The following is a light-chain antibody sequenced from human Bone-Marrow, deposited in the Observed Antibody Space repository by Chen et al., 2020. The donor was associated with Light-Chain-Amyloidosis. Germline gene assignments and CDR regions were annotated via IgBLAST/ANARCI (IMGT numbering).Light chain of an antibody. CDR1: RANIGADYD. CDR2: GDS. V-gene: IGLV1-40*01. CDR3: QSYDRSLRSWV. J-gene: IGLJ3*02. Sequence: QSVLPPPPPLSGAPGQRVTIPCTGRRANIGADYDVHWYQQLPGTAPKVLSSGDSNRPSGVPARFAGRKSGTSASRASTGLQAEDEADYECQSYDRSLRSWVFGGGTKLTVL.